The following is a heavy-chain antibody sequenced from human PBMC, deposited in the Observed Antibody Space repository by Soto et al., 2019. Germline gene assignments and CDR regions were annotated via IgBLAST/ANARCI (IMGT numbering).Heavy chain of an antibody. J-gene: IGHJ4*02. V-gene: IGHV3-30-3*01. CDR3: ARDGVVAAEEEYSTDY. CDR2: ISYDGSNK. CDR1: GFTFSSYA. D-gene: IGHD2-15*01. Sequence: QVQLVESGGGVVQPGGSLRLSCAASGFTFSSYAMHWVRQAPGKGLEWVAVISYDGSNKYYADSVKGRFTISRDNSKNTLYVQMNSLRAEDTAVYYRARDGVVAAEEEYSTDYWGQGTLVTVSS.